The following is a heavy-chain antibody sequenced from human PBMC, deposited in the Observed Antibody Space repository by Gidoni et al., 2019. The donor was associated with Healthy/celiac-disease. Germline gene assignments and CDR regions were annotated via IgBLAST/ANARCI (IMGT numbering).Heavy chain of an antibody. CDR1: GGSFSCCY. V-gene: IGHV4-34*01. Sequence: QVQLQQWGAGLLKPSETLSLTSAVYGGSFSCCYWSWIRQPPGKGLEWIGEINHSGSTNYNPSLKSRVTISVDTSKNQFSLKLSSVTAADTAVYYCATLAEMATIDVINWGQGTLVTVSS. CDR2: INHSGST. D-gene: IGHD5-12*01. J-gene: IGHJ4*02. CDR3: ATLAEMATIDVIN.